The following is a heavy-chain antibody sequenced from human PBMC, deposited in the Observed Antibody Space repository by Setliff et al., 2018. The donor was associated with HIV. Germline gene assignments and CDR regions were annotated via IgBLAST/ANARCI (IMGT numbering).Heavy chain of an antibody. D-gene: IGHD6-19*01. CDR2: INPDSGGT. CDR1: GDTLSDFY. V-gene: IGHV1-2*02. CDR3: ARSTPSRGWYLSYYYYLDV. Sequence: ASVNFSFNASGDTLSDFYIHWVRQAPGQGREWMGWINPDSGGTNYAQKCQGRVTMTRDTSISTAYMELSRLRSDDTAVYYCARSTPSRGWYLSYYYYLDVWGKGTTVTVSS. J-gene: IGHJ6*03.